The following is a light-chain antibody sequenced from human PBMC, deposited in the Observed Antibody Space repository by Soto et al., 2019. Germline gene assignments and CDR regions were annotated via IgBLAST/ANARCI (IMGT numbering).Light chain of an antibody. CDR1: SSDVGVYDY. V-gene: IGLV2-14*01. J-gene: IGLJ1*01. CDR3: SSYTSISTYV. Sequence: QSARTQPASVSGSLGQSITRSCTGTSSDVGVYDYVSWYQQHPGKAPKLVIYKVTNRPSGVSNRFSGSKSGNTASLTISGLQAEDEADYYCSSYTSISTYVFGSATKLTVL. CDR2: KVT.